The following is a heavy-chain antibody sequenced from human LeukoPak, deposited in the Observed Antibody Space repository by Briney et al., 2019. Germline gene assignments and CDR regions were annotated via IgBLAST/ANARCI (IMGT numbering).Heavy chain of an antibody. Sequence: SETLSLTCTVSGGSISSYYWSWIRQPAGKGLEWIGRIYTSGSTNYNPSLKSRVTMSVDTSKNQFSLKLSSVTAADTAVYYCASSPRIASYVDVWGKGTTVTVSS. J-gene: IGHJ6*03. V-gene: IGHV4-4*07. CDR3: ASSPRIASYVDV. D-gene: IGHD2-21*01. CDR1: GGSISSYY. CDR2: IYTSGST.